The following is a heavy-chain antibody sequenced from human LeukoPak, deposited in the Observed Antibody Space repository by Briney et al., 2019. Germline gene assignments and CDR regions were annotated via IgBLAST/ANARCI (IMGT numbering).Heavy chain of an antibody. D-gene: IGHD6-13*01. J-gene: IGHJ4*02. Sequence: GGSLRLSCAASGFTFDDHFMDWVRRAPGKGLEWIGRVRNSPRGFGTGYAASVKGRFTISRDDSKNSVYLQINNLKVDDTAVYYCARARIPSGGRDEDYWGQGTLVTVSS. CDR1: GFTFDDHF. V-gene: IGHV3-72*01. CDR3: ARARIPSGGRDEDY. CDR2: VRNSPRGFGT.